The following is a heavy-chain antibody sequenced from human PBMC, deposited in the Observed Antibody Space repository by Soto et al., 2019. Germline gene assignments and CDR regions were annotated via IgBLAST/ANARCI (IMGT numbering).Heavy chain of an antibody. CDR2: IIPIFGTA. CDR1: GGTFSSYA. CDR3: ARAVSARETQYPDHFDY. Sequence: ASLKVSCKASGGTFSSYAISWVRQAPGQGLEWMGGIIPIFGTANYAQKFQGRVTITADESTSTAYMELSSLRSEDTAVYYCARAVSARETQYPDHFDYWGQGTLVTVSS. J-gene: IGHJ4*02. D-gene: IGHD6-6*01. V-gene: IGHV1-69*13.